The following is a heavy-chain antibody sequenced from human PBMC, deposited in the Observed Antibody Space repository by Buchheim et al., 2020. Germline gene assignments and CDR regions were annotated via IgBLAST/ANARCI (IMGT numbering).Heavy chain of an antibody. CDR2: INPSGGST. CDR3: ARARILYSLVRWGYYGMDV. J-gene: IGHJ6*02. D-gene: IGHD2-15*01. V-gene: IGHV1-46*01. Sequence: QVQLVQSGAEVKKPGASVKVSCKASGYTFTSYYMHWVRQAPGQGLEWMGIINPSGGSTSYAQKFQGRVTMTRDTARSKVDMELSSLRSEDTAVYYCARARILYSLVRWGYYGMDVWGQGTT. CDR1: GYTFTSYY.